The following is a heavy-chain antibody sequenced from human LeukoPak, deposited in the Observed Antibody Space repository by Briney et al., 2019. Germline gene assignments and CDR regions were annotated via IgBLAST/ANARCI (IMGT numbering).Heavy chain of an antibody. V-gene: IGHV1-69*05. D-gene: IGHD1-26*01. CDR2: IIPIFRTT. J-gene: IGHJ5*01. CDR3: AKDDGSATMGFDS. CDR1: GGTFSNYA. Sequence: SGKVSCKASGGTFSNYAFSWVRQAPGQGLEWMGGIIPIFRTTNYAEQFQGRVTITTDESTNTAYLDLSSLRSEDTAVYYCAKDDGSATMGFDSWGQGTLVSVSS.